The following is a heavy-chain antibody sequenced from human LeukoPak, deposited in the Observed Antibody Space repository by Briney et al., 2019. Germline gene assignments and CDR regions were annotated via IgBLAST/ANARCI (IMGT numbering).Heavy chain of an antibody. V-gene: IGHV1-69*13. D-gene: IGHD6-13*01. J-gene: IGHJ6*02. Sequence: ASVKVSCKASGGTFSSYAISWVQQAPGQGLEWMGGIIPIFGTANYAQKFQGRVTITADESTSTAYMELSSLRSEDTAVYYCASKSIAAAGPDYYYYGMDVWGQGTTVTVSS. CDR1: GGTFSSYA. CDR2: IIPIFGTA. CDR3: ASKSIAAAGPDYYYYGMDV.